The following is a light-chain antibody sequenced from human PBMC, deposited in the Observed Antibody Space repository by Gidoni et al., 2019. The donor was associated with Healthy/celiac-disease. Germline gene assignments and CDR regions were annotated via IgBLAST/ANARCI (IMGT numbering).Light chain of an antibody. CDR1: QSISSW. Sequence: DIQMTQSPSTLSASVGDRVTITCRASQSISSWLAWYQQKPGKAPKLLIYKASSLESGVPSRFSGSGSGTEYTLTISSLQPDDFATYYCQQYNSYPYTFGQGTKLEIK. CDR3: QQYNSYPYT. V-gene: IGKV1-5*03. CDR2: KAS. J-gene: IGKJ2*01.